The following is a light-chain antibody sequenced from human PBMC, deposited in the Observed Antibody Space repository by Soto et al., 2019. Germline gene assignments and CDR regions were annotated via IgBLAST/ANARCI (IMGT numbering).Light chain of an antibody. V-gene: IGKV3-20*01. Sequence: EIVLPQSPGTLSLSSGERATLSCRASQGVRSNYLVWYQQKPSQAPRLLIYGASSRATGIPDRFGGSGYGTDFSLTISRLEPDDCAVYYCQQYASSPLSFGGGTKVEIK. CDR1: QGVRSNY. CDR2: GAS. J-gene: IGKJ4*01. CDR3: QQYASSPLS.